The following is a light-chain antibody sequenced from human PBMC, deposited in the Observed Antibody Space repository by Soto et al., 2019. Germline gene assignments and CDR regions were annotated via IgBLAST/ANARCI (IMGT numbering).Light chain of an antibody. J-gene: IGKJ1*01. CDR1: QGVSSS. CDR3: QQYNKWPPWT. CDR2: GAS. V-gene: IGKV3-15*01. Sequence: EIVMTQSPATLSVSAGERATLSCRASQGVSSSIAWYQQKPGQAPRLLIYGASIRATGIPARFSGSGSGTEFTLTIRSLQSEDFAVYYCQQYNKWPPWTFGQGTKVVIK.